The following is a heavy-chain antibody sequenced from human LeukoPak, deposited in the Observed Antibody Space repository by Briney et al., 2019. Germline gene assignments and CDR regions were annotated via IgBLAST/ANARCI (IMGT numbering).Heavy chain of an antibody. J-gene: IGHJ4*02. CDR3: ARHSYDSSGYYKMNFDY. CDR1: GYSFTSYW. Sequence: GESLKISCKGSGYSFTSYWIGWVRQMPGKGLEWMGIIYPGDSDTRYSPSLQGQVTISADKSISTAYLQWSSLKASDTAMYYCARHSYDSSGYYKMNFDYWGQGTLVTVSS. CDR2: IYPGDSDT. D-gene: IGHD3-22*01. V-gene: IGHV5-51*01.